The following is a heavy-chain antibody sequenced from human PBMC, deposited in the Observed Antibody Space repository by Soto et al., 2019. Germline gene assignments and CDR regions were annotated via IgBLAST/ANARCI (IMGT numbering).Heavy chain of an antibody. J-gene: IGHJ5*01. D-gene: IGHD6-19*01. CDR2: INPNSGGT. CDR3: ARGRRDTSGWFGY. V-gene: IGHV1-2*04. CDR1: GYTFTDYY. Sequence: ASVKVSCKASGYTFTDYYMHWVRQAPGQGLEWMGWINPNSGGTNYAQKFQGWVTMTRDTSISAAYMEFNNLKSDDSAVFYCARGRRDTSGWFGYWG.